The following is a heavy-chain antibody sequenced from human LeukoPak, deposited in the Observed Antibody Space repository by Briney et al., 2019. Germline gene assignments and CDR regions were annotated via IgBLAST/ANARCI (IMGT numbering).Heavy chain of an antibody. CDR1: GFTFSSYA. CDR3: ARAGLLWFGELLPGHYYYGMDV. J-gene: IGHJ6*02. V-gene: IGHV3-30-3*01. CDR2: ISYDGSNK. Sequence: GGSLRLSCAASGFTFSSYAMHWVRQAPGKGLDWVAVISYDGSNKYYADSVKGRFTISRDNSKNTLYLQMNSLRAEDTAVYYCARAGLLWFGELLPGHYYYGMDVWGQGTTVTVSS. D-gene: IGHD3-10*01.